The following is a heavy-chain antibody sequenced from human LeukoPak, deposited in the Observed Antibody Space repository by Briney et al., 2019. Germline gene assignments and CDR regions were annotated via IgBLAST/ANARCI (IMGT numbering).Heavy chain of an antibody. CDR2: IIPIFGTA. CDR3: ARVGCSGGSCYSPLDY. Sequence: SVKVSCKASGGTFSSYAISWVRQAPGQGLEWMGGIIPIFGTANYAQKFQGRVTITADTSTSTAYMELRSLRSDDTAVYYCARVGCSGGSCYSPLDYWGQGTLVTVSS. D-gene: IGHD2-15*01. J-gene: IGHJ4*02. CDR1: GGTFSSYA. V-gene: IGHV1-69*06.